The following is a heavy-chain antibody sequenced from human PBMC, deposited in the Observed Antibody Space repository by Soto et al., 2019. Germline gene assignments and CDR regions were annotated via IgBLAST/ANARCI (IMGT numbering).Heavy chain of an antibody. CDR3: AKDGDRTYCSDGNCAFFDS. J-gene: IGHJ4*02. Sequence: PWGSLPLSWASSGFTFNTFWMSWVRQAPGKGLEWVATIKPDGSAKDYVASVNGRFTISRDNAKNSLFLQMNSLRAEDTAVYYCAKDGDRTYCSDGNCAFFDSWGQGALVTVSS. D-gene: IGHD2-15*01. CDR2: IKPDGSAK. CDR1: GFTFNTFW. V-gene: IGHV3-7*01.